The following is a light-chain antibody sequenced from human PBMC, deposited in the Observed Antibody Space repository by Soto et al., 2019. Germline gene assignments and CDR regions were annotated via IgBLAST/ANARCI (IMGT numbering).Light chain of an antibody. Sequence: DIQMTQSPSSLSASVGDRVTITCRASQSISSYLNWYQQKPGKAPNLLIYKASSLESGVPSRFSGSGSGTEFTLTISSLQPDDFATYYCQQYNIYSWTFGQGTKVDIK. V-gene: IGKV1-5*03. J-gene: IGKJ1*01. CDR3: QQYNIYSWT. CDR2: KAS. CDR1: QSISSY.